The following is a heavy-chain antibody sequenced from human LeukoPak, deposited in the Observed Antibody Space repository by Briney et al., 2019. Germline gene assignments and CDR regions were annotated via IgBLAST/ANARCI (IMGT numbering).Heavy chain of an antibody. J-gene: IGHJ4*02. Sequence: PGDSLRLSCAASGFTFTKYWMTWVRQAPGKGLEWVGNIKQDGSDKNYMDSVKGRFTISRDNTKNSVYLQMSSLRAEDTAVYYCARGVWGSEYWGQGTLVTVSS. CDR1: GFTFTKYW. CDR2: IKQDGSDK. D-gene: IGHD2-21*01. V-gene: IGHV3-7*01. CDR3: ARGVWGSEY.